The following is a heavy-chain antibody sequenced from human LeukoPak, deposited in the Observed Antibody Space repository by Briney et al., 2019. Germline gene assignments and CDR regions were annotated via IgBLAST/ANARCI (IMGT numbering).Heavy chain of an antibody. V-gene: IGHV3-21*01. CDR3: TRDRNWNYDY. CDR1: GFTFSDYS. D-gene: IGHD1-7*01. Sequence: PGGSLRLSCAASGFTFSDYSMNWVRQAPGKGLEWVSSISRTGSSIFYADSVKGRFTISRDFAKNSLNLQINSLRAEDTAVYYCTRDRNWNYDYWGQGTLVSVSS. CDR2: ISRTGSSI. J-gene: IGHJ4*02.